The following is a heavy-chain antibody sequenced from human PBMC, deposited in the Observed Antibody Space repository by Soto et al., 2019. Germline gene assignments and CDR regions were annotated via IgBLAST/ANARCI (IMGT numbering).Heavy chain of an antibody. Sequence: SVKLCCKASGYGFGSHGISWEQQNKGQGLEWMGIINPSGGSTSYAQKFQGRVTMTRDTSTSTVYMELSSLRSEDTAVYYCARARKLELWGISYFDYWGQGTLVTVSS. D-gene: IGHD1-7*01. J-gene: IGHJ4*02. V-gene: IGHV1-46*03. CDR1: GYGFGSHG. CDR2: INPSGGST. CDR3: ARARKLELWGISYFDY.